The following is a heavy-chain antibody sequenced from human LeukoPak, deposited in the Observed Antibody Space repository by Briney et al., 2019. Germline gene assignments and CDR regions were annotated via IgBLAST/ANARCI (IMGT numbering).Heavy chain of an antibody. V-gene: IGHV3-48*03. Sequence: GGSLRLSCAASGFTFSSYEMNWVRQAPGKGLEWVSYISSSGSTIYYADSVKGRFTISRDNAKNSLYLQMNSLRAEDTAVYYCVRDSAHYDSSGYPDYWGQGTLVTVSS. J-gene: IGHJ4*02. D-gene: IGHD3-22*01. CDR3: VRDSAHYDSSGYPDY. CDR1: GFTFSSYE. CDR2: ISSSGSTI.